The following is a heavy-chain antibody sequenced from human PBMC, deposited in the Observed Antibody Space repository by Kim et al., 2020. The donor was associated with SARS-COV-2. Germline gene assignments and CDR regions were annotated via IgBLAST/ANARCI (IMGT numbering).Heavy chain of an antibody. D-gene: IGHD6-13*01. CDR1: GGSISSGGYY. Sequence: LSLTCTVSGGSISSGGYYWSWIRQHPGKGLEWIGYIYYSGSTYYNPSLKSRVTISVDTSKNQFSLKLSSVTAADTAVYYCARARQVKIAAAGYYYFDYWGQGTLVTVSS. V-gene: IGHV4-31*03. J-gene: IGHJ4*02. CDR3: ARARQVKIAAAGYYYFDY. CDR2: IYYSGST.